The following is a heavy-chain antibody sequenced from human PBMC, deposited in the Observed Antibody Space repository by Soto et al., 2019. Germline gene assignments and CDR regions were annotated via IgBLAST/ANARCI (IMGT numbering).Heavy chain of an antibody. V-gene: IGHV3-33*01. CDR1: GFTFSSYG. J-gene: IGHJ4*02. CDR3: ARGQSIAAAPIDY. Sequence: GGSLRLSCAASGFTFSSYGMHWVRQAPGKGLEWVAVIWYDGSNKYYADSVKGRFTISRDNSKNTLYLQMNSLRAEDTAVYYCARGQSIAAAPIDYWGQGTLVTVSS. D-gene: IGHD6-25*01. CDR2: IWYDGSNK.